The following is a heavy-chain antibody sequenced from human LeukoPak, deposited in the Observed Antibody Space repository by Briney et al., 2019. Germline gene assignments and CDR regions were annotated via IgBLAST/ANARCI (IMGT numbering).Heavy chain of an antibody. Sequence: SETLSLTCTVSGGSITSGDYHWSWIRQFPGKGLEWIGYIYHSGSAYYNPSLKSRLTMSVDTSTNQFSLKLNSLTAADTAVYFCAREARGVTTNAHDTFDIRGQGTMVTVSS. D-gene: IGHD4-17*01. CDR3: AREARGVTTNAHDTFDI. CDR2: IYHSGSA. CDR1: GGSITSGDYH. J-gene: IGHJ3*02. V-gene: IGHV4-31*03.